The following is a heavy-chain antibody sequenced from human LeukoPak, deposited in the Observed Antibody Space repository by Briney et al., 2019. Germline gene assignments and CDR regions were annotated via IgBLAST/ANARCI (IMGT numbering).Heavy chain of an antibody. J-gene: IGHJ4*02. CDR3: ARESLAWDY. CDR1: GYTFTSYD. Sequence: ASVKVSCKASGYTFTSYDINWVRQAPGQGLEWMGIINPSGGSTSYAQKFQGRVTMTRDTSTSTVYMELSSLRSEDTAVYYCARESLAWDYWGQGTLVTVSS. V-gene: IGHV1-46*01. CDR2: INPSGGST. D-gene: IGHD3-3*01.